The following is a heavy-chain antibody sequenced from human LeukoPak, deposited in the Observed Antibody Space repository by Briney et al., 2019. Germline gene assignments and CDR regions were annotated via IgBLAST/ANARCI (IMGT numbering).Heavy chain of an antibody. D-gene: IGHD3-22*01. Sequence: GASVKLSCKASGYTFTGYYMHWVRQAPGQGLELMGWINPNSVGTNYAQKFQGRVTMTRDTSISTAYMELSRLRSDDTAVYYCARVRSRGYYDLGYWGQGTLVTVSS. CDR3: ARVRSRGYYDLGY. CDR1: GYTFTGYY. V-gene: IGHV1-2*02. CDR2: INPNSVGT. J-gene: IGHJ4*02.